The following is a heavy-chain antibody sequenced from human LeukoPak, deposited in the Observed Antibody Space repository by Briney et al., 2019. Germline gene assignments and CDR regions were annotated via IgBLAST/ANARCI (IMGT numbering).Heavy chain of an antibody. CDR3: ARLNGIALAGTWTSESDS. Sequence: GGSLRLSCAASGFTFSSYSMNWVRQAPGKGLEWVSSLNSDSSYIYYSDSVRGRFTISRDNAQNSLYLEMYSLTAEDTAVYYCARLNGIALAGTWTSESDSWGQGTLVTVSS. V-gene: IGHV3-21*06. CDR2: LNSDSSYI. CDR1: GFTFSSYS. J-gene: IGHJ4*02. D-gene: IGHD3/OR15-3a*01.